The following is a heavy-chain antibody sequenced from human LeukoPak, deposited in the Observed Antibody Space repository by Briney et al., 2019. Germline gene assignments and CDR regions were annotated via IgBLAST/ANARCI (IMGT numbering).Heavy chain of an antibody. CDR1: GGSISSGSYY. CDR2: IYTSGST. D-gene: IGHD6-19*01. J-gene: IGHJ4*02. Sequence: PSQTLSLTCTVSGGSISSGSYYWSWIRQPAGMGLEWIGRIYTSGSTNCNPSLKSRVTISVDTSKNQFSLKLSSVTAADSSVYYCARDLGPKQWLVPFDYWGQGTLVTVSS. CDR3: ARDLGPKQWLVPFDY. V-gene: IGHV4-61*02.